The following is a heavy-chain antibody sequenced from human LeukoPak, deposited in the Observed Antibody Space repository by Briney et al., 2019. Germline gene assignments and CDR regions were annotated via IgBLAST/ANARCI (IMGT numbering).Heavy chain of an antibody. CDR3: AREYSSSWYDVFDL. CDR1: GFTFSSYW. J-gene: IGHJ3*01. Sequence: GGSLRLSCAASGFTFSSYWMSWVRQAPGKGREWVANIKQDGSEKYYVDSVKGRFTISRDNAKNSLYLQMNRLRAEDTAVQYCAREYSSSWYDVFDLWSQGTVLTVPS. D-gene: IGHD6-13*01. CDR2: IKQDGSEK. V-gene: IGHV3-7*01.